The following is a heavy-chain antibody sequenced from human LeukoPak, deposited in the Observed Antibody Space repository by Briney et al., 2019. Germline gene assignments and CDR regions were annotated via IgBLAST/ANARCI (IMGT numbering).Heavy chain of an antibody. CDR1: GFTFSSYW. J-gene: IGHJ3*02. Sequence: GALRLSCAASGFTFSSYWMHWVRQAPGKGLVWVSRIDSDASSTTYADSVKGRFTISRDNAKNTLFLQMNSLGAEDTAVYYCARARHGYNYDAFDIWGQGTMVTVSS. CDR3: ARARHGYNYDAFDI. D-gene: IGHD5-24*01. V-gene: IGHV3-74*01. CDR2: IDSDASST.